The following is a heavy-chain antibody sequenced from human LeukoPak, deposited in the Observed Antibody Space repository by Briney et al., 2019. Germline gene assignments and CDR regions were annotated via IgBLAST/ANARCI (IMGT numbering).Heavy chain of an antibody. J-gene: IGHJ3*02. V-gene: IGHV4-34*01. CDR3: ASLPDYYYDSSGYSDAFDI. CDR2: INHSGST. D-gene: IGHD3-22*01. CDR1: GGSFSGYY. Sequence: SETLSLTCAVYGGSFSGYYWSWIRQPPGKGLEWIGEINHSGSTNYNPSLKSRVTISVDTSKNQFSLKLSSVTAADTAVYYCASLPDYYYDSSGYSDAFDIWGQGTMVTVSS.